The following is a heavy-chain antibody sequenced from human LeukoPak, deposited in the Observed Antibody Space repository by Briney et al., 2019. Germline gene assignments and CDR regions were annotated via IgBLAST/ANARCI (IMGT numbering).Heavy chain of an antibody. Sequence: SSETLSLTCTVSGASISSYYWSWIRQPPGKGLEWIGYTYTSGSTNYNPSLKSRVTISVDTSENQFSVKLSSVTAADTAVYYCARYKCSSSSCYTSMFDFWGQGTLVTVSS. D-gene: IGHD2-2*02. CDR2: TYTSGST. CDR1: GASISSYY. J-gene: IGHJ4*02. CDR3: ARYKCSSSSCYTSMFDF. V-gene: IGHV4-4*09.